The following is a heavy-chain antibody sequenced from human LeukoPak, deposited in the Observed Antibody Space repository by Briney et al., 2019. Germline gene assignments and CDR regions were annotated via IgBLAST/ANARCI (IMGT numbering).Heavy chain of an antibody. V-gene: IGHV3-23*01. J-gene: IGHJ4*02. CDR3: AKDDAWLRFGE. CDR2: ISPRGDIK. Sequence: GGSLRLSCAASGFTFSSHGMNWVRQAPGKGLEWVSGISPRGDIKYYADSVKGRFSISRDNSRNTLYLEVSSLTAEDAAVYYCAKDDAWLRFGEWSQGTLVTVSS. D-gene: IGHD3-10*01. CDR1: GFTFSSHG.